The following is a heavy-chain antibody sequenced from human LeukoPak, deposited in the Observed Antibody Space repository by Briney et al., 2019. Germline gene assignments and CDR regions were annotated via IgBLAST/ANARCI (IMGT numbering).Heavy chain of an antibody. D-gene: IGHD1-26*01. CDR3: ARERRRVIDY. CDR2: ITWDGGST. V-gene: IGHV3-43*01. J-gene: IGHJ4*02. CDR1: GFTFDEYS. Sequence: HSGGSLRLSCAASGFTFDEYSMHWVRQVPGKGLQWVSLITWDGGSTFYADSVKGRFTISRDNSKKSPSLQMYGLTAEDTALYHCARERRRVIDYWGQGTLVTVSS.